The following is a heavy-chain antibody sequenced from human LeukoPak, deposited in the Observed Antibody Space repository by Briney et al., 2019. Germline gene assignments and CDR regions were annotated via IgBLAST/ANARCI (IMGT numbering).Heavy chain of an antibody. J-gene: IGHJ4*02. Sequence: GGSLRLSCAASGFTFSSYAMSWVRQAPGKGLQWVSGISGSGGSTYYADSVKGRFTISRDNSKNTLYLQMNSLRAEDTAVYYCAKDPFGVLITYFAYWGQGTLVTVSS. CDR3: AKDPFGVLITYFAY. V-gene: IGHV3-23*01. CDR2: ISGSGGST. CDR1: GFTFSSYA. D-gene: IGHD3-3*01.